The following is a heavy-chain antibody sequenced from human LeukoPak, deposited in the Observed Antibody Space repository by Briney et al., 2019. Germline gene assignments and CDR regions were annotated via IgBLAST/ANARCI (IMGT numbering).Heavy chain of an antibody. CDR3: ARHQYYYDTRAYYIDY. D-gene: IGHD3-22*01. V-gene: IGHV5-51*01. CDR2: IYPGGSDT. Sequence: GESLRISCKGSGYIFSSYWIGWAGQMPGKGLEWMEIIYPGGSDTRYSPPFQGQVTISADKSISTAYVQWNSLRASDTAMYYCARHQYYYDTRAYYIDYWGQGTLVTVSS. CDR1: GYIFSSYW. J-gene: IGHJ4*02.